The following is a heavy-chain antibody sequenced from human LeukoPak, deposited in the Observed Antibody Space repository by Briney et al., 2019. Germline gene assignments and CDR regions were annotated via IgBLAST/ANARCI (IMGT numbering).Heavy chain of an antibody. V-gene: IGHV1-69*13. CDR2: IIPIFGTA. D-gene: IGHD5-24*01. CDR3: ARGPLPNYYFDY. J-gene: IGHJ4*02. Sequence: ASVKVSCKASGGTFSSYAISWVRQAPGQGLEWMGGIIPIFGTANYAQKFQGRVTITADESTSTAYMELSSLRSEDTAVYYCARGPLPNYYFDYWGQGTLVTVSS. CDR1: GGTFSSYA.